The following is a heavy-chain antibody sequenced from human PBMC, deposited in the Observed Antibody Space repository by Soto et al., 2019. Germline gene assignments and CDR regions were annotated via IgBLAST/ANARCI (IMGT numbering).Heavy chain of an antibody. CDR3: ARDHGSYPNT. CDR1: GGAITSDF. J-gene: IGHJ1*01. Sequence: SETLSLTCNVSGGAITSDFWSWIRQPPGKGLEWIGYVYYSGAADYNPSLKPRVTISIATSKTQFSLRLASATAADTGVYYCARDHGSYPNTWGQGILVTASS. D-gene: IGHD3-16*02. V-gene: IGHV4-59*01. CDR2: VYYSGAA.